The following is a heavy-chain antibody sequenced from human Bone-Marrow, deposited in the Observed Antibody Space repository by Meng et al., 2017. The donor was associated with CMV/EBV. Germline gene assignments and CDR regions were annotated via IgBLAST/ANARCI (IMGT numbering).Heavy chain of an antibody. V-gene: IGHV3-21*01. CDR3: ARAAARQYFYYGMDV. J-gene: IGHJ6*02. CDR2: ISSSSSDI. D-gene: IGHD6-13*01. Sequence: GESLKISCAASGFTFSSYSMNWVRQAPGKGLEWVSSISSSSSDIYYADSVKGRFTISRDNAKNSLYLQMNSLRAEDTAVYYCARAAARQYFYYGMDVWGQGTTVTVSS. CDR1: GFTFSSYS.